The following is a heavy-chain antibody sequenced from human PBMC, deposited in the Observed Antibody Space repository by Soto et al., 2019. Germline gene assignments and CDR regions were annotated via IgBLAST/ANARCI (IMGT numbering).Heavy chain of an antibody. CDR3: AKDRYYDFWSASDAFDI. CDR1: GFTFSSYA. D-gene: IGHD3-3*01. J-gene: IGHJ3*02. V-gene: IGHV3-23*01. CDR2: ISGSGGST. Sequence: EVQLLESGGGLVQPGGSLRLSCAASGFTFSSYAMSWVRQAPGKGLEWVSAISGSGGSTYYADSVKGRFTISRDNSKNTLYLQMNSLRAEDTAVYYCAKDRYYDFWSASDAFDIWCQGTMVTVSS.